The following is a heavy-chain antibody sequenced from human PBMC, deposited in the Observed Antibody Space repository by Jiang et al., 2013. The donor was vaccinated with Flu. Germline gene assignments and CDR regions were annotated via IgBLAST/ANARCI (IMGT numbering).Heavy chain of an antibody. CDR3: ARDSYYDSSGQTSGGMDV. Sequence: EVQLLESGGGLVQPGGSLRLSCAASGFTFSSYDMHWVRQATGKGLEWVSAIGTAGDTYYPGSVKGRFTISRENAKNSLYLQMNSLRAGDTAVYYCARDSYYDSSGQTSGGMDVWGPRGPRVTVSS. V-gene: IGHV3-13*01. CDR1: GFTFSSYD. CDR2: IGTAGDT. J-gene: IGHJ6*01. D-gene: IGHD3-22*01.